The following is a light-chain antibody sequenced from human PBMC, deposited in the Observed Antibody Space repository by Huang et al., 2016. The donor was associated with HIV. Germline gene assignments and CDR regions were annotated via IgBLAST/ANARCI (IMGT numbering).Light chain of an antibody. CDR3: QQYESWPPLT. Sequence: EIVMTQSPDTLSVSPGERATLSCRASQSVSNKLAWYQQKPGQAPRLLLHGASTRATGVPARFSGSGSGTEFTLTISSLQSEDCGVYYCQQYESWPPLTFGGGTKLEIK. J-gene: IGKJ4*01. CDR2: GAS. V-gene: IGKV3-15*01. CDR1: QSVSNK.